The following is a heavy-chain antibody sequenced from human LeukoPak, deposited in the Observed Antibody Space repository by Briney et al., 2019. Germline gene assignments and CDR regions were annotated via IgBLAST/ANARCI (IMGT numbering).Heavy chain of an antibody. CDR3: ARGWGFGSIDY. CDR1: GYTFTHYY. J-gene: IGHJ4*02. CDR2: ISPSSGGT. D-gene: IGHD7-27*01. Sequence: ASVKVSCKASGYTFTHYYVHWVRQAPGQGLEWMGWISPSSGGTNYAQKFQGRVTMTRDTSISTAYMELSSLRSDDTAVYYCARGWGFGSIDYWGQGTLVTVFS. V-gene: IGHV1-2*02.